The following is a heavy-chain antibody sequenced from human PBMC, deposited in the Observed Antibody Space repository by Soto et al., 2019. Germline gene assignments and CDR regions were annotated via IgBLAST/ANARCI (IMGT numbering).Heavy chain of an antibody. Sequence: SETLSLTCTVSGGSISRYYWSWIRQPPGKGLEWIGYIYYSGSTNYNPSLKSRVTISVDMSKNQFSLKLSSVTAADTAVYYCARSYSYYYYYMDVWGKGTTVTVSS. V-gene: IGHV4-59*01. CDR1: GGSISRYY. CDR3: ARSYSYYYYYMDV. J-gene: IGHJ6*03. D-gene: IGHD4-4*01. CDR2: IYYSGST.